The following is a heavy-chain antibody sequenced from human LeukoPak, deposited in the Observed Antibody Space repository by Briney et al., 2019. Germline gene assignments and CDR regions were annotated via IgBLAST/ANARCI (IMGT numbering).Heavy chain of an antibody. Sequence: PSETLSLTCTDSGGSISSYYWSWIRQPPGKGLEWIGYIYYSGSTNYNPSLKSRVTISVDTSKNQFSLKLSSVTAADTAVYYCASYLRGEAFDIWGQGTMVTVSS. V-gene: IGHV4-59*01. D-gene: IGHD3-16*01. CDR2: IYYSGST. CDR3: ASYLRGEAFDI. CDR1: GGSISSYY. J-gene: IGHJ3*02.